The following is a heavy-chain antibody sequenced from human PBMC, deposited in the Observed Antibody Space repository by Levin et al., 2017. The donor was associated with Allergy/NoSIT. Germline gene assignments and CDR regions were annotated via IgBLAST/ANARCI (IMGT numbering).Heavy chain of an antibody. Sequence: PSETLSLTCTVSGASVSKYYWSWIRQFPGKGLEWIGYKYFSGSTNPNPSLESRITISIDTSKNQFSLKLTSVTPADTATYFCARGSGYDIDLYDYWGQGTLVTVSS. V-gene: IGHV4-59*02. CDR2: KYFSGST. CDR1: GASVSKYY. J-gene: IGHJ4*02. CDR3: ARGSGYDIDLYDY. D-gene: IGHD5-12*01.